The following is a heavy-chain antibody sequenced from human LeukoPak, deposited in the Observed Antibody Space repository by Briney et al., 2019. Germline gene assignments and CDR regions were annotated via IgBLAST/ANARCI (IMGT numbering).Heavy chain of an antibody. CDR2: ISGSGGST. CDR3: VPEEKYSSGWYYFDY. V-gene: IGHV3-23*01. Sequence: GGPRRLSCAASGFTFSSYAMSWVRQAPGKGLEWVSAISGSGGSTYYADSVKGRFAISRDNAKNTLYLQMNSLRAEDTAVYYCVPEEKYSSGWYYFDYWGQGTLVTVSS. D-gene: IGHD6-19*01. CDR1: GFTFSSYA. J-gene: IGHJ4*02.